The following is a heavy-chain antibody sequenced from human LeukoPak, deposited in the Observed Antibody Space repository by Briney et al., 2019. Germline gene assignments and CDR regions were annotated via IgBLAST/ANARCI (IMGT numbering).Heavy chain of an antibody. Sequence: SETLSLTCTVSNGSISSRSYYWGWIRQSPGKGLEWIGSMYYSGSTYYKRSLKSRVTISGDTSKNQFSLKLSSVTAADTALYYCARVAHYYDSSGYYIPHEYFQHWGQGTLVTVSS. CDR1: NGSISSRSYY. J-gene: IGHJ1*01. D-gene: IGHD3-22*01. CDR3: ARVAHYYDSSGYYIPHEYFQH. V-gene: IGHV4-39*07. CDR2: MYYSGST.